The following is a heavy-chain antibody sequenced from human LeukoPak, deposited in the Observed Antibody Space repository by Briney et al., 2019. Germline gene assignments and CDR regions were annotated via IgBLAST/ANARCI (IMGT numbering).Heavy chain of an antibody. CDR2: IYYSWST. CDR3: ASTVTTGYFDY. J-gene: IGHJ4*02. CDR1: GGSISSYY. Sequence: PSETLSLTCTVSGGSISSYYWSWIRQPPGKGLELIGYIYYSWSTNYNPSLKSRVTISVDTSESQFSLKLSSVTAADTAVYYCASTVTTGYFDYWGQGTLVTVSS. D-gene: IGHD4-11*01. V-gene: IGHV4-59*08.